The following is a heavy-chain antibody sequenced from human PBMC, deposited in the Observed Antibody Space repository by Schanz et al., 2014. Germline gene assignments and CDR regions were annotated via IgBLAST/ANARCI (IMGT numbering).Heavy chain of an antibody. J-gene: IGHJ4*02. Sequence: DVQLVESGGGLVQPGGSLRLSCAASGFNFKAYAMSWVRQAPGKGLEWVSGIEFSGGTTYYADSVKGRFTISRDNSKNILTMQMSSLRAEDTALYYCARDGDFDYWGQGTLVTVSS. CDR1: GFNFKAYA. V-gene: IGHV3-23*04. CDR3: ARDGDFDY. CDR2: IEFSGGTT.